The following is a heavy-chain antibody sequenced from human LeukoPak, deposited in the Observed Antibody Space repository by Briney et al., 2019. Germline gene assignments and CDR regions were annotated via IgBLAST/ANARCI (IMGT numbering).Heavy chain of an antibody. D-gene: IGHD3-10*02. Sequence: GGSLRLSCAASGFTFSSYGMHWVRQAPGKGLEWVAVIWYDGSNKYYADSVKGRFTISRDNSKNTLYLQMNSLRAEDTAVYYCANMFGELSLDFDYWGQGTLVTVSS. CDR3: ANMFGELSLDFDY. CDR2: IWYDGSNK. J-gene: IGHJ4*02. CDR1: GFTFSSYG. V-gene: IGHV3-33*06.